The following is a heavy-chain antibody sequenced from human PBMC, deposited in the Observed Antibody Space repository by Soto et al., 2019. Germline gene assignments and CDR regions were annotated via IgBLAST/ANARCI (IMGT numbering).Heavy chain of an antibody. Sequence: EVQLVESGGGLVKPGGSLRLSCAGSGFSFSNAWMNWVRQAPGKGLEWVGRIKRKIDGEATDYAAPVKGRFTVSRDDSKSALYLHMNSLKCDDTAMYYCTTGSVEGVWGQGTTVTVSS. J-gene: IGHJ6*02. CDR2: IKRKIDGEAT. D-gene: IGHD2-15*01. V-gene: IGHV3-15*07. CDR3: TTGSVEGV. CDR1: GFSFSNAW.